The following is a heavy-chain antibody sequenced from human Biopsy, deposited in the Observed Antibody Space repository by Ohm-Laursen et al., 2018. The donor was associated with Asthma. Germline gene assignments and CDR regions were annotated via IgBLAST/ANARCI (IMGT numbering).Heavy chain of an antibody. J-gene: IGHJ3*02. Sequence: ATVKISCKASGYNFISFAIHWVRQAPGQALEWMGWINAGNGNTKYSQKFQGRVTITRDTSASTAYMELSILRSEDTAVYYCARTYYDVLTGQVKDAFDIWGQGTMVTVSS. CDR3: ARTYYDVLTGQVKDAFDI. CDR1: GYNFISFA. V-gene: IGHV1-3*01. CDR2: INAGNGNT. D-gene: IGHD3-9*01.